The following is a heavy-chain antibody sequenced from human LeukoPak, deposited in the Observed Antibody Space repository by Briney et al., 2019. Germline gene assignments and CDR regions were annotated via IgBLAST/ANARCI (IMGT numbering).Heavy chain of an antibody. J-gene: IGHJ3*01. V-gene: IGHV1-18*01. Sequence: ASVKVSCKASGYTFTNYGITWMRQTPGQGLEWMGWISASNGNTNYAQRFQGRITMTTDTSTSTVYMELRSLTSDDTAVYYCARNYCGSRSSDAFDVWGQGASVVVSS. D-gene: IGHD3-10*01. CDR3: ARNYCGSRSSDAFDV. CDR1: GYTFTNYG. CDR2: ISASNGNT.